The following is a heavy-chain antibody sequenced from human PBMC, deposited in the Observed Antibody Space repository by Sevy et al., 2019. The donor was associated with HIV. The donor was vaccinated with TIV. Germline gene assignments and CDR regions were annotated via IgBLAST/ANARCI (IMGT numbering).Heavy chain of an antibody. V-gene: IGHV4-34*01. D-gene: IGHD2-21*02. CDR2: INHSGST. Sequence: SETLSLTCAVYGGSFSGYYWSWIRQPPGKGLEWIGEINHSGSTNYNPSLKSRVTISVDTSKNQFSLKLSPVTAADTAVYYCARAYCGGDCYSGFFDYWGQGTLVTVSS. CDR1: GGSFSGYY. J-gene: IGHJ4*02. CDR3: ARAYCGGDCYSGFFDY.